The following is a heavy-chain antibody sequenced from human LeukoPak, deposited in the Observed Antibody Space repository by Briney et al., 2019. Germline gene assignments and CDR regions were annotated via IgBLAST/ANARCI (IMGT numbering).Heavy chain of an antibody. CDR1: GGSISDYY. D-gene: IGHD1-26*01. J-gene: IGHJ4*02. V-gene: IGHV4-4*09. Sequence: SETLSLTCTVSGGSISDYYWSWIRQPPGKGLEWIGYIYTSGSTNYNASLKSRVSMSVDTSKNQFSLKLSSVTAADTAVFYCARENSGSYREFDYWGQGTLVTVSS. CDR2: IYTSGST. CDR3: ARENSGSYREFDY.